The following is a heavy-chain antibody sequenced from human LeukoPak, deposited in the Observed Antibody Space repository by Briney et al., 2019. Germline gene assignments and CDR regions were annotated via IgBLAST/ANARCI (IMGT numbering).Heavy chain of an antibody. J-gene: IGHJ4*02. V-gene: IGHV3-30*18. CDR2: ISYDGSNQ. Sequence: GGSLRLSCAASGFTFSSYGIHWVRQAPGKGLDWVAVISYDGSNQYFADSVKGRFTISRDNSKNTLYLQMNSLRAEDTAVYYCAKGVVVAPDVTPFDYWGQGTLVTVSS. CDR1: GFTFSSYG. CDR3: AKGVVVAPDVTPFDY. D-gene: IGHD2-2*01.